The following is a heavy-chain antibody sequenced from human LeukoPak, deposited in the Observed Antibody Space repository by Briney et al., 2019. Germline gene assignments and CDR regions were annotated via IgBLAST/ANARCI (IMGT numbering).Heavy chain of an antibody. CDR1: GYTFTNYD. J-gene: IGHJ2*01. Sequence: ASVKVSCKASGYTFTNYDINWVRQATGQGLEWMGYMNPNSGNTGYAQKFQDRVTITSDTSISTAYMELSSLRSDDTAVYYCARVYYSNSYDYWYFDLWGRGTLVTVSS. V-gene: IGHV1-8*03. D-gene: IGHD6-13*01. CDR2: MNPNSGNT. CDR3: ARVYYSNSYDYWYFDL.